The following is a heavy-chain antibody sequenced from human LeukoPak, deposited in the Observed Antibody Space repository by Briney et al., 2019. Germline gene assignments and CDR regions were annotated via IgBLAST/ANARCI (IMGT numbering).Heavy chain of an antibody. J-gene: IGHJ4*02. CDR2: TWYDGSNK. Sequence: PGRSLSLSCAASGFRFSSYGMHWVRQAPGKGLEWVAVTWYDGSNKYYADSVKGRFNISRDNSKNTLYLQMNILRAEDTAVYYCAKEYYYGSGSYYTKPYFFDYWGQGTLVTVSS. CDR1: GFRFSSYG. CDR3: AKEYYYGSGSYYTKPYFFDY. D-gene: IGHD3-10*01. V-gene: IGHV3-33*06.